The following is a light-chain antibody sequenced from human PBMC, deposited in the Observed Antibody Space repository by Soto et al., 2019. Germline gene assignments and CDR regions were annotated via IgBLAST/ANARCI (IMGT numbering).Light chain of an antibody. J-gene: IGKJ5*01. V-gene: IGKV1-9*01. CDR2: AAS. CDR3: QHYSNWPPIT. Sequence: DIQLTQSPSFLSASVGDRVTITCRASQGISSNLAWYQQKPGKAPKLLIYAASTLQSGVPSRFSGSGSGTEFALTISSLQSEDFAVYYCQHYSNWPPITFGQGTRLEIK. CDR1: QGISSN.